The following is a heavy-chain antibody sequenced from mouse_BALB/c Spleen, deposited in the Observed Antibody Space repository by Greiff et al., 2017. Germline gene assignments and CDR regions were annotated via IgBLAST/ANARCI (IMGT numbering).Heavy chain of an antibody. V-gene: IGHV5-17*02. CDR3: ARRYDYAMDY. J-gene: IGHJ4*01. D-gene: IGHD2-14*01. CDR2: ISSGSSTI. CDR1: GFTFSSFG. Sequence: DVQLVESGGGLVQPGGSRKLSCAASGFTFSSFGMHWVRQAPEKGLEWVAYISSGSSTIYYADTVKGRFTISRDNPKNTLFLQMTSLRSEDTAMYYCARRYDYAMDYWGQGTSVTVSS.